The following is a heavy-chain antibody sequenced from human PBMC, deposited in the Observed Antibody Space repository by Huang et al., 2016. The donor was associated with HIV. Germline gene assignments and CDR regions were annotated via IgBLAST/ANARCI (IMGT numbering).Heavy chain of an antibody. CDR1: GFTFSSYA. J-gene: IGHJ4*02. V-gene: IGHV3-30-3*01. Sequence: QVQLVESGGGVVQPGGSLRLSCAASGFTFSSYAMHWVGQMPGKGVEWGAVISYDGSNKNYADSVKGRFTISRDNSKNTLYLQMNSLGAEDTAVYYCARRLAAAARGFDYWGQGTLVTVSS. CDR2: ISYDGSNK. CDR3: ARRLAAAARGFDY. D-gene: IGHD6-13*01.